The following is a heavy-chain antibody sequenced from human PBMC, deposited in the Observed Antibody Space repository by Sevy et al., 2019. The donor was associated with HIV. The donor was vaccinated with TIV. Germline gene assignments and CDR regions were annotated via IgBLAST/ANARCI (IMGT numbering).Heavy chain of an antibody. V-gene: IGHV4-59*01. Sequence: SETLSLTCTVSGGSISSYYWSWIRQPPGKGLEWIGYIYYSGSTNYNPSLKSRVTISVDTSKNQFSLKLSSVTAADTAVYYCARDMLGYCSSTSCYAEGYFDYWGPGTLVTVSS. CDR3: ARDMLGYCSSTSCYAEGYFDY. D-gene: IGHD2-2*01. J-gene: IGHJ4*02. CDR2: IYYSGST. CDR1: GGSISSYY.